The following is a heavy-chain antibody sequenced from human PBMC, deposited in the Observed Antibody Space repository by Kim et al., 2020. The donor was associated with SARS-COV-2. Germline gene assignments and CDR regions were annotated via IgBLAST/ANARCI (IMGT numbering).Heavy chain of an antibody. V-gene: IGHV1-18*01. CDR3: ARDRLIEDIVATIAYYYYYGMDV. CDR2: ISAYNGNT. D-gene: IGHD5-12*01. J-gene: IGHJ6*02. CDR1: GYTFTSYG. Sequence: ASVKVSCKASGYTFTSYGISWVRQAPGQGLEWMGWISAYNGNTNYAQKLQGRVTMTTDTSTSTAYMELRSLRSDDTAVYYCARDRLIEDIVATIAYYYYYGMDVWGQGTTVTVSS.